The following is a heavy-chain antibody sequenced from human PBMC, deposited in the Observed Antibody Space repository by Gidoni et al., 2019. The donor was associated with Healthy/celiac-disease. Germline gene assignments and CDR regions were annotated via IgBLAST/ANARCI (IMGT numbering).Heavy chain of an antibody. CDR1: GFPFSSYS. CDR2: ISSSSSYI. J-gene: IGHJ4*02. CDR3: ARDRRIAVAGTVDY. D-gene: IGHD6-19*01. Sequence: EVQLVESGGGLVKPGGSLRLSCAASGFPFSSYSMNWVRQAPGKGLEWVSSISSSSSYIYYADSVKGRFTISRDNAKNSLYLQMNSLRAEDTAVYYCARDRRIAVAGTVDYWGQGTLVTVSS. V-gene: IGHV3-21*01.